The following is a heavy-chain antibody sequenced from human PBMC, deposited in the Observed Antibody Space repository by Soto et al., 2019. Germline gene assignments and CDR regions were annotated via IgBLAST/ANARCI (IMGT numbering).Heavy chain of an antibody. J-gene: IGHJ5*02. D-gene: IGHD3-3*01. CDR1: GGSISSGGYY. CDR2: IYYSGST. V-gene: IGHV4-31*03. CDR3: ARGLKRITIFGVVTNNWFDP. Sequence: QVQLQESGPGLVKPSQTLSLTCTVSGGSISSGGYYWSWIRQHPGKGLEWIGYIYYSGSTYYNPSLQSRVTISVDTSKNQFSLKLSSVTAADTAVYYCARGLKRITIFGVVTNNWFDPWGQGTLVTVSS.